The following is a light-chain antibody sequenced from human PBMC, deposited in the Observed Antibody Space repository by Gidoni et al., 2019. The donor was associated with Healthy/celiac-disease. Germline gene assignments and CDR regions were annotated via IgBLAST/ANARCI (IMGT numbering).Light chain of an antibody. CDR2: EGS. V-gene: IGLV2-23*01. CDR1: SSDVGSYNL. J-gene: IGLJ3*02. CDR3: CSYAGSSTWV. Sequence: QSALTQPASVSRSPGQSITISCTGTSSDVGSYNLVSWYQQHPGKAPKLMIYEGSKRPSGVSNRFSGSKSGNTASLTISGLQAEVEADYYCCSYAGSSTWVFGGGTKLTVL.